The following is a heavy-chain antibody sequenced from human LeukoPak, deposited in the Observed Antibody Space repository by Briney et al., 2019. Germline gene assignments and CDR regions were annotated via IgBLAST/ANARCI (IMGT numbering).Heavy chain of an antibody. D-gene: IGHD3-3*01. CDR1: GFTFSIYA. CDR3: AKHTIFGVVTHYFDY. Sequence: GGSLRLSCAASGFTFSIYAMSWVRQAPGKGLQWVSSITSSGDGTYYADSVKGRFTISRDNSENMLYLQMNSLRAEDTAVYYCAKHTIFGVVTHYFDYWGQGTLVTVSS. CDR2: ITSSGDGT. J-gene: IGHJ4*02. V-gene: IGHV3-23*01.